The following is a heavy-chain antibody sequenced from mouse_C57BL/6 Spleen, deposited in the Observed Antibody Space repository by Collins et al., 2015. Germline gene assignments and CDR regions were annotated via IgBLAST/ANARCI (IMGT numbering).Heavy chain of an antibody. V-gene: IGHV1S127*01. D-gene: IGHD1-2*01. CDR1: GYTFTSYW. Sequence: QVQPQQPGAELVKPGASVKMSCKASGYTFTSYWMHWVKQRPGQGLEWIGVIDPSDSYTSYNQKFKGKATLTVDTSSSTAYMQLSSLTSEDSAVYYCTRYYGSYYYAMDYWGQGTSVTVSS. J-gene: IGHJ4*01. CDR2: IDPSDSYT. CDR3: TRYYGSYYYAMDY.